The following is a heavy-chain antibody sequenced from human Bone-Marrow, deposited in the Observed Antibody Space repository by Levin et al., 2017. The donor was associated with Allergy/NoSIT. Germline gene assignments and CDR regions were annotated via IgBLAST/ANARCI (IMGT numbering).Heavy chain of an antibody. CDR3: ARELAAAGSILFDY. CDR1: GYTFTSYG. V-gene: IGHV1-18*01. D-gene: IGHD6-13*01. Sequence: GASVKVSCKASGYTFTSYGISWVRQAPGQGLEWMGWISAYNGNTNYAQKLQGRVTMTTDTSTSTAYMELRSLRSDDTAVYYCARELAAAGSILFDYWGQGTLVTVSS. J-gene: IGHJ4*02. CDR2: ISAYNGNT.